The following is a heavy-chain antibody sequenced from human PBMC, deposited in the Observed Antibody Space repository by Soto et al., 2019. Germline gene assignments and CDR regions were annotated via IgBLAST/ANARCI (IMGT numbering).Heavy chain of an antibody. V-gene: IGHV3-43*01. CDR2: ISWDGGST. CDR1: GFTFDDYT. CDR3: AQDISWQLLLAFDI. D-gene: IGHD6-6*01. J-gene: IGHJ3*02. Sequence: GGYMRLSWAASGFTFDDYTMHWVRQAPGKGREWVSLISWDGGSTYYADSVNGRFTISRDKGKNSLYLQMNSLRTEDSPLYYCAQDISWQLLLAFDIWGQGTMVTVSS.